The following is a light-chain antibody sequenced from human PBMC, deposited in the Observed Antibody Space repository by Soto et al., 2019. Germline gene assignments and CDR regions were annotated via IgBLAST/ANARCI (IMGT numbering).Light chain of an antibody. CDR2: AAS. CDR3: QKYNSAPHT. V-gene: IGKV1-27*01. Sequence: DIPITQSPSSLSASVGDRDTITCRASQGISKYLAWYQQKPGKVPKLLIYAASTLQSGVPSRFSGSGSGTDFTLTISSLQPEDVATYYCQKYNSAPHTFGQGTKLEIK. J-gene: IGKJ2*01. CDR1: QGISKY.